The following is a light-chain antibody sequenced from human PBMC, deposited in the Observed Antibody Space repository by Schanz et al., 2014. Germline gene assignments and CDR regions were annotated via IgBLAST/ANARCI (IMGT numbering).Light chain of an antibody. CDR3: QQFKHYPLT. J-gene: IGKJ4*01. CDR1: QGISSA. V-gene: IGKV1D-13*01. CDR2: DAS. Sequence: AIQLTQSPSSLSATVGDRVTITCRASQGISSALAWYQREPGKAPKVLIYDASTLHAGVPSRFSGSGSGTDFTLTISSLQPEDFATYYCQQFKHYPLTFGGGTKVEIK.